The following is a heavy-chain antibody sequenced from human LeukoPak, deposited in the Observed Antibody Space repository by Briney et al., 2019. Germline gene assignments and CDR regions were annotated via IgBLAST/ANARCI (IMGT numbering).Heavy chain of an antibody. CDR1: GGSISSRTYY. Sequence: ASETLSLTCAVSGGSISSRTYYWGWTRQPPGRGLEWIGNIYYSGITYYNPSLKSRVTISVEKSNNQFSLKLSSVTAADTAVYYCARRQQLGLYYDAFDIWGQGTMVTVSS. D-gene: IGHD6-13*01. CDR2: IYYSGIT. V-gene: IGHV4-39*01. J-gene: IGHJ3*02. CDR3: ARRQQLGLYYDAFDI.